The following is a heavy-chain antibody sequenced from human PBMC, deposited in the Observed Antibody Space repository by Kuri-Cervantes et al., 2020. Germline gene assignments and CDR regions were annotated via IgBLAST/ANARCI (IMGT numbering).Heavy chain of an antibody. CDR3: ARTNYDSGGYYSDI. V-gene: IGHV2-70*04. D-gene: IGHD3-22*01. J-gene: IGHJ3*02. CDR1: GFSLRSRGMR. CDR2: IDWDNAK. Sequence: SGPTLVKPTQTLTVTGTFSGFSLRSRGMRVSWIRQPPGRALEWLARIDWDNAKFYSPSLKTRLTISKDTSKNQVVLTMTNMDPVDTATYYCARTNYDSGGYYSDIWGQGTMVTVSS.